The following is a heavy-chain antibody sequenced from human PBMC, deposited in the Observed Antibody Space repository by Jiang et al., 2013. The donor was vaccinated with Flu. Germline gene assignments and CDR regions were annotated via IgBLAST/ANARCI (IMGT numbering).Heavy chain of an antibody. CDR2: IYPGDSDT. CDR3: ARRSYYDSSGNHYFDY. J-gene: IGHJ4*02. Sequence: GAEVKKPGESLKISCKGSGYSFTSYWIGWVRQMPGKGLEWMGIIYPGDSDTRYSPSFQGQVTISADKSISTAYLQWSSLKASDTAMYYCARRSYYDSSGNHYFDYWGQGTLVTVSS. V-gene: IGHV5-51*03. D-gene: IGHD3-22*01. CDR1: GYSFTSYW.